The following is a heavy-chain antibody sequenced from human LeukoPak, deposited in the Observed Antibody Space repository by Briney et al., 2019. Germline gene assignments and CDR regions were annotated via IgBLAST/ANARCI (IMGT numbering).Heavy chain of an antibody. CDR1: GGSISSGGYS. Sequence: SETLSLTCTVSGGSISSGGYSWSWIRQHPGKSLEWIGYIYYSGSAYYNPSLQSRVTISVDTSKNQFSLKLSSVTAADTAVYYCARDPSWVDGRAFDIWGQGTTVTVSP. D-gene: IGHD1-26*01. J-gene: IGHJ3*02. V-gene: IGHV4-31*03. CDR3: ARDPSWVDGRAFDI. CDR2: IYYSGSA.